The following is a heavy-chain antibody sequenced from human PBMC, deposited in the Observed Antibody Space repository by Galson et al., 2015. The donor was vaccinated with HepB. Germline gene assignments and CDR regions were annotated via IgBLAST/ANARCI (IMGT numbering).Heavy chain of an antibody. CDR3: ASGSDPTRQWCFDL. V-gene: IGHV3-66*03. J-gene: IGHJ2*01. D-gene: IGHD1-26*01. Sequence: SLRLSCAASGFTVNSKYMTWVRQAPGKGLQWVSLIHVSGNTCYADSVKGRFTISRDNSKNTLYLQMNSLRPEDTAVYYCASGSDPTRQWCFDLWGRGTLVTVSS. CDR1: GFTVNSKY. CDR2: IHVSGNT.